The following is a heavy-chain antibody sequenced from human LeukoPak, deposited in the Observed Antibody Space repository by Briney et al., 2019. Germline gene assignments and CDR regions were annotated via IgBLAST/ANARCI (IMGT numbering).Heavy chain of an antibody. Sequence: PGRSLRLSCAASGFTFSSYAMHWVRQAPGKGLEWVAVISYDGSNKYYADSVKGRFTISRDNSKNTLYLQMNSLRAEDTAVYYCARVRYSYALQYYFDYWGQGTLVTVSS. CDR3: ARVRYSYALQYYFDY. CDR1: GFTFSSYA. CDR2: ISYDGSNK. J-gene: IGHJ4*02. V-gene: IGHV3-30-3*01. D-gene: IGHD5-18*01.